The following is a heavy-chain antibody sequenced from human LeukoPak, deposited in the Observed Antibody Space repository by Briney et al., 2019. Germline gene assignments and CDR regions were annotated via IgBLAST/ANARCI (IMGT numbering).Heavy chain of an antibody. J-gene: IGHJ5*02. Sequence: SVKVSCKASGGTSSSYTISWVRQAPGQGLEWMGRIIPILGIANYAQKFQGRVTITADKSTSTAYMELSSLRSEDTAVYYCARDPPYYYGSGSSLDNWFDPWGQGTLVTVSS. V-gene: IGHV1-69*04. D-gene: IGHD3-10*01. CDR2: IIPILGIA. CDR1: GGTSSSYT. CDR3: ARDPPYYYGSGSSLDNWFDP.